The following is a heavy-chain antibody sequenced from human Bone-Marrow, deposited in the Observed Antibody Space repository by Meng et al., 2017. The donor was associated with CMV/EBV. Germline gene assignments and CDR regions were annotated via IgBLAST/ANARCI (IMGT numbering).Heavy chain of an antibody. V-gene: IGHV3-30*02. J-gene: IGHJ4*02. Sequence: GESLKISCAASGFTFSSYGMHWVRQAPGKGLEWVAFIRYDGSNKYYADSVKGRFTISRDNSKNTLYLQMNSLRAEDTAVYYCAKDRGTVTTQGTDYWGQGMLVTVSS. CDR3: AKDRGTVTTQGTDY. CDR2: IRYDGSNK. D-gene: IGHD4-11*01. CDR1: GFTFSSYG.